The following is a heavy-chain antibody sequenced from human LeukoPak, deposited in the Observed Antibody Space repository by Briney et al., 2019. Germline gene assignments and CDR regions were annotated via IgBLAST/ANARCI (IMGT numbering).Heavy chain of an antibody. CDR2: IWYDGSKK. D-gene: IGHD6-19*01. Sequence: GASLRLSCAASGLTFSSYGMHWVRQATGKGLEWVAFIWYDGSKKYYADSVKGRFTISRDNSKNTLYLQMNSLRSEDTAVYYCAKDRWNASGLVDYWGQGTLVTVSS. V-gene: IGHV3-30*02. CDR3: AKDRWNASGLVDY. CDR1: GLTFSSYG. J-gene: IGHJ4*02.